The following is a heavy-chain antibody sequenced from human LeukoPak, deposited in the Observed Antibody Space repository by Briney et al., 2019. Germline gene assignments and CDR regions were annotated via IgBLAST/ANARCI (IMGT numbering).Heavy chain of an antibody. D-gene: IGHD3-10*01. J-gene: IGHJ4*02. CDR3: ARDYYGSGSSPFDY. Sequence: GVSLRLSCAASGFTFTNAWMSWVRQAPGKGLEWVSYMSRSSRYKIYANSVKGRFTISRDNAKNSLYLQMNSLRAEDTAMYHCARDYYGSGSSPFDYWGQGTLVTVLS. V-gene: IGHV3-11*06. CDR2: MSRSSRYK. CDR1: GFTFTNAW.